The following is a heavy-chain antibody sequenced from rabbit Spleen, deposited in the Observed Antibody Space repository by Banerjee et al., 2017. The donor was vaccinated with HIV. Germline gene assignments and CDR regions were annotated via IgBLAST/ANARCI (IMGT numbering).Heavy chain of an antibody. CDR1: GFSFSDRDV. Sequence: QEQLEESGGGLVKPEGSLTLTCKGSGFSFSDRDVMCWVRQAPGKGLEWIACIYVGSGGGTKYPSWAKGRFTISKTSSTTVTLQMASLTVADTATYFCARAGEGGDGYLNLWGPGTLVTVS. V-gene: IGHV1S45*01. CDR2: IYVGSGGGT. D-gene: IGHD5-1*01. J-gene: IGHJ4*01. CDR3: ARAGEGGDGYLNL.